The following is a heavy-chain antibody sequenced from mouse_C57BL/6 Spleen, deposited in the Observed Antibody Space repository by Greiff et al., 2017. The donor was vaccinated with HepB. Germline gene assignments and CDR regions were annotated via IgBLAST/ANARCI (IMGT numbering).Heavy chain of an antibody. CDR3: ARPPFYYYGSSPYYYAMDY. J-gene: IGHJ4*01. D-gene: IGHD1-1*01. CDR2: IDPNSGGT. V-gene: IGHV1-72*01. CDR1: GYTFTSYW. Sequence: QVQLQQPGAELVKPGALVKLSCKASGYTFTSYWMHWVKQRPGRGLEWIGRIDPNSGGTKYNEKFKSKATLTVDKPSSTAYMQLSSLKSEDSAVYYCARPPFYYYGSSPYYYAMDYWGQGTSVTVSS.